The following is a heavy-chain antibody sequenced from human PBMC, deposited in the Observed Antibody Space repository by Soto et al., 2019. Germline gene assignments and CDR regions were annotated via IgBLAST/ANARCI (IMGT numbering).Heavy chain of an antibody. CDR2: INHNGNT. J-gene: IGHJ4*02. Sequence: PSETLSLTCAVYGGSFSGYYWSWIRQPPGKGLEWIGEINHNGNTNYNPSLKSRITITIDTSKKQFSLKLSSVTAADTAVYYCARGRSTPTITGTTEGSFDYWGQGTLVTVSS. D-gene: IGHD1-7*01. CDR1: GGSFSGYY. CDR3: ARGRSTPTITGTTEGSFDY. V-gene: IGHV4-34*01.